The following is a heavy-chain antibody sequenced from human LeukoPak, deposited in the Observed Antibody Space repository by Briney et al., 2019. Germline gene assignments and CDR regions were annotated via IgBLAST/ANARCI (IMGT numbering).Heavy chain of an antibody. Sequence: PGGSLRLSCAASGFTFSSYWMSWVRQAPGKGLVWVSRINSDGINTSYADSVKGRFTISRDNAKNTLNLQMNRLRADDTAVYYCAKIMALYCSGGSCNEIDYWGQGTLVTVSS. V-gene: IGHV3-74*01. CDR2: INSDGINT. J-gene: IGHJ4*02. D-gene: IGHD2-15*01. CDR3: AKIMALYCSGGSCNEIDY. CDR1: GFTFSSYW.